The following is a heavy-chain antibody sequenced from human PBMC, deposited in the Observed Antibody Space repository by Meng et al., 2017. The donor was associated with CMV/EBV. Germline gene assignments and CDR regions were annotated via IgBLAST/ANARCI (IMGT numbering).Heavy chain of an antibody. CDR1: GFTFSSYW. J-gene: IGHJ6*02. V-gene: IGHV3-74*01. CDR3: ARDYYYYGMDV. Sequence: GESLKISCAASGFTFSSYWLHWVRQAPGKGLVWVSSINGDGSRTSYADSVKGRFPISRDNAKNTLYLQMNSLRAEDTAVYYCARDYYYYGMDVWGQGTTVTVSS. CDR2: INGDGSRT.